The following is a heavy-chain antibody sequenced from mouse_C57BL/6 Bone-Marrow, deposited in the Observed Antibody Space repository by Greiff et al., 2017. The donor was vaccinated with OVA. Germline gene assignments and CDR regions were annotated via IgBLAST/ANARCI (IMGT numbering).Heavy chain of an antibody. J-gene: IGHJ2*01. Sequence: EVKLMESGPGLVKPSQSLSLTCSVTGYSITSGYYWNWIRQFPGNKLEWMGYISYDGSNNYNPSLKNRISITRDTSKNQFFLKLNSVTTEDTATYYCARGGGWLPDYWGQGTTLTVSS. CDR3: ARGGGWLPDY. CDR1: GYSITSGYY. CDR2: ISYDGSN. V-gene: IGHV3-6*01. D-gene: IGHD2-3*01.